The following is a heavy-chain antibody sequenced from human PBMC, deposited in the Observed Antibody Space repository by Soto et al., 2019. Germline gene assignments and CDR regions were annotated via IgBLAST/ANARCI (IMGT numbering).Heavy chain of an antibody. J-gene: IGHJ6*02. CDR2: IGTSGGGT. Sequence: EVQLLESGGGLVQPGGSLRLSCAASGFIFSNYDMSWVRLAPGKGLEWVSVIGTSGGGTYYADSVKGRFTISRDNSKNTVYLQMSSLRAEDTALYMCVRHAKLTSVTAHVGYYYGLDIWGPGTTVTISS. D-gene: IGHD4-4*01. CDR1: GFIFSNYD. V-gene: IGHV3-23*01. CDR3: VRHAKLTSVTAHVGYYYGLDI.